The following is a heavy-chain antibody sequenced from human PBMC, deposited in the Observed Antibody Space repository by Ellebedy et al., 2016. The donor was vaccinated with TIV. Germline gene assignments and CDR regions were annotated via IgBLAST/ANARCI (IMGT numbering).Heavy chain of an antibody. CDR2: IYYSGST. Sequence: GSLRLXCTVSGGSISSSSYYWGWIRQPPGKGLEWIGSIYYSGSTYYNPSLKSRVTISVDTSKNQFSLKLSSVTAADTAVYYCARHYDILTGYTWFDPWGQGTLVTVSS. V-gene: IGHV4-39*01. J-gene: IGHJ5*02. CDR3: ARHYDILTGYTWFDP. CDR1: GGSISSSSYY. D-gene: IGHD3-9*01.